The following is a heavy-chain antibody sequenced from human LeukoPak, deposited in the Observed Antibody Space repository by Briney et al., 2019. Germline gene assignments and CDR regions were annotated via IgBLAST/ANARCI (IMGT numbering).Heavy chain of an antibody. Sequence: SETLSLTCTVSGGSISSSSYYWGWNRQPPGKGLEWIGSIYYSGSTYYNPSLKSRVTISVDTSKNQFSLKLSSVTAADTAVYYCARLGGELVPFDYWGQGTLVTVSS. CDR3: ARLGGELVPFDY. V-gene: IGHV4-39*01. CDR2: IYYSGST. CDR1: GGSISSSSYY. J-gene: IGHJ4*02. D-gene: IGHD6-13*01.